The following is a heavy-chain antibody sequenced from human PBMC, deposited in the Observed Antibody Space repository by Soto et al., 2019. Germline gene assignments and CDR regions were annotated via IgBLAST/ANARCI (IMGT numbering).Heavy chain of an antibody. CDR1: GFTFSSYA. J-gene: IGHJ4*02. Sequence: GGSLRLSCAASGFTFSSYAMHWVRQAPGKGLEWVAVISYDGSNKYYADSVKGRFTISRDNSKNTLFLQMNSLRAEDTAVYYCASSGYWGQGTLVTVSS. V-gene: IGHV3-30-3*01. CDR2: ISYDGSNK. CDR3: ASSGY.